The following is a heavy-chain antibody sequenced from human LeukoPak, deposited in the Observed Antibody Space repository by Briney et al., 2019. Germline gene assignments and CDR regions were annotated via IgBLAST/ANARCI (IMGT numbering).Heavy chain of an antibody. V-gene: IGHV3-11*01. CDR2: ISSSGSTI. CDR1: GFTFSDYY. Sequence: GGSLRLSCAASGFTFSDYYMSWLRQAPGKGLEWVSYISSSGSTIYYADSVKGRFTISRDNAKNSLYLQMNSLRAEDTAVYYCARDNWNVPNDYWGQGTLVTVSS. J-gene: IGHJ4*02. D-gene: IGHD1-1*01. CDR3: ARDNWNVPNDY.